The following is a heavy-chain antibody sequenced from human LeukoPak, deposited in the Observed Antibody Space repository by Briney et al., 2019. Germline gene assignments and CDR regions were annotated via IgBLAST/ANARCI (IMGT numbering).Heavy chain of an antibody. Sequence: SVKVFCKASGGTFSSYVISWVRQAPGQGLEWMGRIIPILGIANYAQKFQGRVTITADKSTSTAYMELSSLRSEDTAVYYCARELPSSSAGPAVMDVWGHGTTVTVSS. CDR2: IIPILGIA. CDR1: GGTFSSYV. V-gene: IGHV1-69*04. CDR3: ARELPSSSAGPAVMDV. D-gene: IGHD6-6*01. J-gene: IGHJ6*02.